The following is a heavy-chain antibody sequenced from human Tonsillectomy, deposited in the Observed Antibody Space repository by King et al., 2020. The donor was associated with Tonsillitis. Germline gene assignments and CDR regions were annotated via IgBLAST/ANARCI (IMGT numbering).Heavy chain of an antibody. CDR3: ARHPTSPYSSSWYSGDY. D-gene: IGHD6-13*01. J-gene: IGHJ4*02. V-gene: IGHV5-51*01. Sequence: QLVQSGAEVKKPGESLKISCKGSGYSFTSYWIGWVRQMPGKGLEWMGIIYPGDSDTRYSPSFQGQVTISADKSISTAYLQWSSLKASDTTMYYCARHPTSPYSSSWYSGDYWGKGTLVTVSS. CDR1: GYSFTSYW. CDR2: IYPGDSDT.